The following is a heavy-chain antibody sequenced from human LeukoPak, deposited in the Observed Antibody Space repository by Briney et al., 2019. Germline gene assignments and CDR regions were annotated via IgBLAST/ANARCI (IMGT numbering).Heavy chain of an antibody. J-gene: IGHJ4*02. CDR1: GFTFSSYE. CDR2: ISSSSSTI. CDR3: AREVRYYYDSSGYK. Sequence: GGSLRLSCAASGFTFSSYEMNWVRQAPGKGLEWVSYISSSSSTIYYADSVKGRFTISRDNAKNSLYLQMNSLRAEDTAVYYCAREVRYYYDSSGYKWGQGTLVTVSS. V-gene: IGHV3-48*01. D-gene: IGHD3-22*01.